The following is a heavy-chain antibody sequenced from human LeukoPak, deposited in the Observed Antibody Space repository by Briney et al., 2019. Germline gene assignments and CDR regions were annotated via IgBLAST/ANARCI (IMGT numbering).Heavy chain of an antibody. Sequence: AASVKVSCEASGGTFSSYAISWVRQAPGQGLEWMGGIIPIFGTANHAQKFQGRVTITTDESTSTAYMELSSLRSEDTAVYYCARGGEDIVVVPAVSWGQGTLVTVSS. CDR2: IIPIFGTA. V-gene: IGHV1-69*05. D-gene: IGHD2-2*01. CDR3: ARGGEDIVVVPAVS. J-gene: IGHJ4*02. CDR1: GGTFSSYA.